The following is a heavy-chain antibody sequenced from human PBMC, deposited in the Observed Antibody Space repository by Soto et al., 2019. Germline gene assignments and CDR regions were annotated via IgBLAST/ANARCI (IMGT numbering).Heavy chain of an antibody. CDR1: GGSISSGGYS. Sequence: SETLSLTCAVSGGSISSGGYSWSWIRQPPGKGLEWIGYIYHSGSTYYNPSPKSRVTISVDRSKNQFSLKLSSVTAADTAVYYCARELKDGDCSGGSCPRGYGMDVWGQVTTVTVSS. D-gene: IGHD2-15*01. CDR2: IYHSGST. CDR3: ARELKDGDCSGGSCPRGYGMDV. J-gene: IGHJ6*02. V-gene: IGHV4-30-2*01.